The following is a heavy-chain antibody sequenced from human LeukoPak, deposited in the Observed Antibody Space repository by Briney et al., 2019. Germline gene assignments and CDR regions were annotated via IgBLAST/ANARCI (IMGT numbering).Heavy chain of an antibody. V-gene: IGHV5-51*01. CDR3: ARQETDLRYGDRYYYYGMDV. CDR1: GYSFTSYW. CDR2: IYPGDSDT. J-gene: IGHJ6*02. D-gene: IGHD4-17*01. Sequence: GESLKISCKGSGYSFTSYWIGWVRQMPGKGLEWMGIIYPGDSDTRYSPSFQGQVTISADKSISTAYLQWSSLKAWDTAMYYCARQETDLRYGDRYYYYGMDVWGQGTTVTVSS.